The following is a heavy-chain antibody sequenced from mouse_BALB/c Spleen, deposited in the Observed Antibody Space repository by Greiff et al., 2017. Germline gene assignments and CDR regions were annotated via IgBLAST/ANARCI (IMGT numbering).Heavy chain of an antibody. J-gene: IGHJ2*01. CDR3: ARWYYGSSYY. V-gene: IGHV1-69*02. D-gene: IGHD1-1*01. CDR2: IDPSDSYT. Sequence: VQLQQPGAELVKPGASVKLSCKASGYTFTSYWMHWVKQRPGQGLEWIGEIDPSDSYTNYNQKFKGKATLTVDKSSSTAYMQLSSLTSDDSAVYFCARWYYGSSYYWGQGTTLTVSS. CDR1: GYTFTSYW.